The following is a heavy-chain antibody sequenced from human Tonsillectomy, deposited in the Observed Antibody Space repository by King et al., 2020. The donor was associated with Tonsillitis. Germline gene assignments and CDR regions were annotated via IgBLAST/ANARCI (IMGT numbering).Heavy chain of an antibody. J-gene: IGHJ4*02. D-gene: IGHD3-16*01. CDR2: TWYDGSNK. V-gene: IGHV3-33*08. CDR3: AREEGKGVDD. CDR1: GFIFSNYG. Sequence: VQLVESGGGVVQPGRSLRLSCAASGFIFSNYGIHWVRQAPGKGLEWVAVTWYDGSNKYYVDSVKGRFTISRDNSKNTMYLQMNSLRAEDTAVYYCAREEGKGVDDGGQGTLVTVSS.